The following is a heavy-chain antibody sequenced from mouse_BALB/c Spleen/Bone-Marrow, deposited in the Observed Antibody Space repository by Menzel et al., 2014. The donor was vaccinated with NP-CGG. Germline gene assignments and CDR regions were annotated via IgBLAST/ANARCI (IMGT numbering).Heavy chain of an antibody. J-gene: IGHJ4*01. CDR2: IYPGDGST. Sequence: VQLQQSGPELVKPGASVKMSCKASGYTFTSYYIHWVKQRPGQGLEWIGWIYPGDGSTKYNEKFKGKTTLTADKSSSTAYMLLSSLTSEDSAIYSCARGGGMDYWGQGTSVTVSS. CDR3: ARGGGMDY. V-gene: IGHV1S56*01. CDR1: GYTFTSYY.